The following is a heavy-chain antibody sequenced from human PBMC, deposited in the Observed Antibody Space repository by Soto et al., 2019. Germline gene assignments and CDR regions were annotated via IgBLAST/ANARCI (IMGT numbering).Heavy chain of an antibody. J-gene: IGHJ4*02. Sequence: VGALRLSCAASGFTFSSYGMHWVRQAPGKGLEWVAVTSYDGSNKYYADSVKGRFTISRDNSKNTLYLQMNSLRAEDTAVYYCATRRGYSGYDRGGFDYWGQGTLVTVSS. CDR2: TSYDGSNK. CDR3: ATRRGYSGYDRGGFDY. V-gene: IGHV3-30*03. CDR1: GFTFSSYG. D-gene: IGHD5-12*01.